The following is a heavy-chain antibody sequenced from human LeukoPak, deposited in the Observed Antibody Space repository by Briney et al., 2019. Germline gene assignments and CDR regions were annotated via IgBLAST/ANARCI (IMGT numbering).Heavy chain of an antibody. CDR1: GRSFSGYY. J-gene: IGHJ4*02. Sequence: SETLSLTCAVYGRSFSGYYWSWIRQTPGKGLEWIGEINHSGSTTYNPSLKSRVTMSVDTSKNQFSLKLSSVTAADTAVYYCARGSGTPYYFDYWGQGTLVTVSS. V-gene: IGHV4-34*01. D-gene: IGHD1-1*01. CDR3: ARGSGTPYYFDY. CDR2: INHSGST.